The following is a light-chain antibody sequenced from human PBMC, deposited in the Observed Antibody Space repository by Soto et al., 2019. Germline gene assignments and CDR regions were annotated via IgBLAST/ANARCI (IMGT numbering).Light chain of an antibody. CDR3: YSYAGDNLYV. J-gene: IGLJ1*01. CDR2: EGT. V-gene: IGLV2-23*01. Sequence: QSALTQPSSVSAAPGQSITITCTGTSSNVGSYNLVSWFQQHPGKVPKLLIYEGTKRPSGSSDRFSGSKSGTTASLTIFGLQAEDEAHYYCYSYAGDNLYVFGTGTRSPS. CDR1: SSNVGSYNL.